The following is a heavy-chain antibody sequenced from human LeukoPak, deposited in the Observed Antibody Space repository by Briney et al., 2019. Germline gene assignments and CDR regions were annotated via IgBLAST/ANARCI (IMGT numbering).Heavy chain of an antibody. CDR2: INPNSGGT. J-gene: IGHJ5*02. CDR1: GYTFTGYY. D-gene: IGHD3-22*01. V-gene: IGHV1-2*02. CDR3: ARISYYYDSSGYYHNWFDP. Sequence: GASVKVSCKASGYTFTGYYMHWVRQAPGQGLEWMGWINPNSGGTNYAQKFRGRVTMTRDTSISTAYMELSRLRSDDTAVYYCARISYYYDSSGYYHNWFDPWGQGTLVTVSS.